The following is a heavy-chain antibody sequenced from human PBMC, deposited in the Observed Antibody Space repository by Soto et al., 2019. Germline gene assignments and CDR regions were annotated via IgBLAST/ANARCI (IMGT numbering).Heavy chain of an antibody. CDR2: MNPNSGNT. J-gene: IGHJ6*02. CDR3: ARERTGTTSMDV. D-gene: IGHD1-1*01. CDR1: GYTFASYD. Sequence: QVQLVQSGAEVKKPGASVKVACKASGYTFASYDINWVRQATGQGLEWMGWMNPNSGNTGYAQKFRGRVTMTRNTSISTAYMELSSLRSEDTAVYYCARERTGTTSMDVWGQGTTVTVSS. V-gene: IGHV1-8*01.